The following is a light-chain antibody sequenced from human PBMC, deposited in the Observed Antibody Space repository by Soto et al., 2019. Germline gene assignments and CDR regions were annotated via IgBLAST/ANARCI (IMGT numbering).Light chain of an antibody. CDR1: QGISSW. Sequence: DIQLTQTPSSLSSPVSERFTITCRASQGISSWLAWYQQKPGKAPKLLIYKASTLKSGVPSRFSGSGSGTEFTLTISGLQPDDFAIYYCQQFNSYPITFGQGTRLEIK. J-gene: IGKJ5*01. CDR3: QQFNSYPIT. CDR2: KAS. V-gene: IGKV1-5*03.